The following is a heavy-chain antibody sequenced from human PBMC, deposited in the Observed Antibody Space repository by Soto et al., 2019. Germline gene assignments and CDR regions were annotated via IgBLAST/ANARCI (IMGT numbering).Heavy chain of an antibody. Sequence: ASVKVSCKASVYTFTSYAMHWVRQAPGQRLEWMGWISAYNGNTNYAQKLQGRVTMTTDTSTSTAYMELRSLRSDDTAVYYCASPRGTDAFDIWGQGTMVTVSS. V-gene: IGHV1-18*01. CDR3: ASPRGTDAFDI. CDR2: ISAYNGNT. CDR1: VYTFTSYA. J-gene: IGHJ3*02. D-gene: IGHD3-10*01.